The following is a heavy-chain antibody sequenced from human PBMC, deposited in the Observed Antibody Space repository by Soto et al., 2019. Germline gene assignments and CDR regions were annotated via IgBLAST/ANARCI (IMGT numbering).Heavy chain of an antibody. V-gene: IGHV5-51*01. CDR3: ARLPYYYDSSGYYYVPYYYYGMDV. CDR1: GYSFTSYW. Sequence: GDSLTICCHGAGYSFTSYWIGWVRQMHGKGLEWMGIIYPGDSDTRYSPSFQGQVTISADKSISTAYLQWSSLKASDTAMYYCARLPYYYDSSGYYYVPYYYYGMDVWGQGTLVTVSS. CDR2: IYPGDSDT. D-gene: IGHD3-22*01. J-gene: IGHJ6*02.